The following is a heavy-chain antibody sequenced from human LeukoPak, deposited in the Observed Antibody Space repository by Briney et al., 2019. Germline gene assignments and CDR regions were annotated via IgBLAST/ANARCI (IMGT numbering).Heavy chain of an antibody. CDR3: ARNKYSSSWYGTFDY. J-gene: IGHJ4*02. CDR2: INWNGGST. CDR1: GFTSDDYG. D-gene: IGHD6-13*01. V-gene: IGHV3-20*04. Sequence: PGGSLRLSCAASGFTSDDYGMSWVRQAPGKGLEWVSGINWNGGSTGYADSVKGRFTISRDNAKNSLYLQMNSLRAEDTALYYCARNKYSSSWYGTFDYWGQGTLVTVSS.